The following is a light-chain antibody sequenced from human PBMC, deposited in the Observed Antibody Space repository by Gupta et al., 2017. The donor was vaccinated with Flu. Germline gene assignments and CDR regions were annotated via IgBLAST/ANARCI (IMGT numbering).Light chain of an antibody. CDR2: GNS. CDR3: AAWDDSLTGHYV. Sequence: CSGSSSNIGSNAVNWYLQVPGTAPRLLIYGNSQRPSGVPARFSGSKSGTSASLANSGLQSEDEATYYCAAWDDSLTGHYVFGSGTAVTVL. CDR1: SSNIGSNA. V-gene: IGLV1-44*01. J-gene: IGLJ1*01.